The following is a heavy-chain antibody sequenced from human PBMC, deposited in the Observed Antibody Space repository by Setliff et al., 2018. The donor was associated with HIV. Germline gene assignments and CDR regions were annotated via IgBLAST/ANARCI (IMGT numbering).Heavy chain of an antibody. CDR2: IHYSGNT. D-gene: IGHD1-1*01. J-gene: IGHJ5*02. CDR1: GYTFTNYY. Sequence: SCKASGYTFTNYYMHWIRQPPGMGLEWIGNIHYSGNTNYNPSLKSRVTISIDTSKSQFSLHLTSVTSADTAVYYCARGSLAGTGTWGQGTLVTVSS. V-gene: IGHV4-59*01. CDR3: ARGSLAGTGT.